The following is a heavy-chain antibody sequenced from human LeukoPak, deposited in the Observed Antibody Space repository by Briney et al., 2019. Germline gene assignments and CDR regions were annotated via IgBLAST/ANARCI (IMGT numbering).Heavy chain of an antibody. J-gene: IGHJ4*02. D-gene: IGHD6-6*01. V-gene: IGHV4-31*03. CDR2: IYYSGST. Sequence: SETLSLTCTVSGGSISSGGYFWTWIRQQPRRGLEWIGYIYYSGSTYYNPSLKSRVTISVDMPKNQFSLQLSSVTAADTAVYYCARAPYSSSSVDYWGQGTLVTVSS. CDR3: ARAPYSSSSVDY. CDR1: GGSISSGGYF.